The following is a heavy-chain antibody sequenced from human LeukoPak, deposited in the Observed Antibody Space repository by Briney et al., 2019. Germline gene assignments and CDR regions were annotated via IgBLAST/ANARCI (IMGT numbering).Heavy chain of an antibody. D-gene: IGHD1/OR15-1a*01. CDR1: GFSFDDLG. CDR3: ARAVCPTIKFCDSTYFMDV. V-gene: IGHV3-20*04. J-gene: IGHJ6*03. CDR2: INWNGAST. Sequence: GGSLRLSCAASGFSFDDLGMTWVRQVPGKGLEWVAGINWNGASTGYADSVRGRFTISRDNAKNSLYLQMNSLRAEDTALYYCARAVCPTIKFCDSTYFMDVWGKGTTVNVS.